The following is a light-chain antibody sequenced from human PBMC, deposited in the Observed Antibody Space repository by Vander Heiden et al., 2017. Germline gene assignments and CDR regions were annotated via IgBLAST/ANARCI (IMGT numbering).Light chain of an antibody. CDR1: KLGDKY. Sequence: SYELTQPPSVSVSPGQTASITCSGEKLGDKYACWYQQKPGQSPVLVIYQDSKRPSGIPARFSGSNSGNTATLTISGTQAMDEADYYCQAWDRSTVVFGGGTKLTVL. V-gene: IGLV3-1*01. J-gene: IGLJ2*01. CDR3: QAWDRSTVV. CDR2: QDS.